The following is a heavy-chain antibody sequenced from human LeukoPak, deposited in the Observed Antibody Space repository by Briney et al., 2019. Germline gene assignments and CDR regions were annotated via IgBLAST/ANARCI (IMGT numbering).Heavy chain of an antibody. V-gene: IGHV3-30*03. D-gene: IGHD3-3*01. CDR2: ISYDGRNI. CDR3: AREAPSGYYGH. J-gene: IGHJ4*02. Sequence: GGSLRLSCAASGFTFNNYGMHWVRQAPGKGLEWVAVISYDGRNIHYPDSVKGRFTISRDISTDTLWLQMDSLRTEDTAVYYCAREAPSGYYGHWGQGTLVTVSS. CDR1: GFTFNNYG.